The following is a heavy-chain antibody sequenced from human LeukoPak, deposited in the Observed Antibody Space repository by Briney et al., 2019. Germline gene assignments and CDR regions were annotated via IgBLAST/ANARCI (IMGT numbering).Heavy chain of an antibody. V-gene: IGHV4-30-2*01. Sequence: PSETLSLTCTVSGGSISSGGYYWSWIRQPPGKGLEWIGYIYHSGSTYYNPSLKSRVTISVDTSKNQFSLKLSSVTAADTAVYYCARHVLGGSYRRYFDYWGQGTLVTVSS. CDR2: IYHSGST. CDR3: ARHVLGGSYRRYFDY. CDR1: GGSISSGGYY. D-gene: IGHD1-26*01. J-gene: IGHJ4*02.